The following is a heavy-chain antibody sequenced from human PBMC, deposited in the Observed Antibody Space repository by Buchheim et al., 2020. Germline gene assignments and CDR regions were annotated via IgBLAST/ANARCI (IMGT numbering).Heavy chain of an antibody. D-gene: IGHD3-16*01. CDR2: VYYSGTT. Sequence: QVQLQESGPGLVRPSETLSLTCTVSGGSITSYYWNWVRQPPGERLEWIGKVYYSGTTKFNPSLKSRLSMSVDTSKSQFSLKLSSVTAADTAVYYCVKWGGPPLNAYDVWGQGT. CDR1: GGSITSYY. V-gene: IGHV4-59*01. J-gene: IGHJ3*01. CDR3: VKWGGPPLNAYDV.